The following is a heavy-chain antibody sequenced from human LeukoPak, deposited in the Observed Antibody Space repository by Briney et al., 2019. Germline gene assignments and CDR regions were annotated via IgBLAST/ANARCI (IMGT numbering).Heavy chain of an antibody. CDR1: GFTFSNYA. D-gene: IGHD2-2*02. Sequence: GGSLRLSCAASGFTFSNYAMRWVRQAPGKGLEWVSGISGSGDSTYYADSVKGRFTISRDNSKNSLYLQMNSLRAEDTALYYCARRDIVVVPAAIFGAFDIWGQGTMVTVSS. V-gene: IGHV3-23*01. CDR2: ISGSGDST. J-gene: IGHJ3*02. CDR3: ARRDIVVVPAAIFGAFDI.